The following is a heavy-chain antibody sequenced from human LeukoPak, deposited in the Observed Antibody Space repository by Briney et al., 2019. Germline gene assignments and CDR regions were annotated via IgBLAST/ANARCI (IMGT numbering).Heavy chain of an antibody. D-gene: IGHD2-2*03. V-gene: IGHV3-11*01. CDR1: GFTFSDYY. CDR3: ARPLDIVVVPAYGRDV. J-gene: IGHJ6*02. CDR2: ISSSGSTI. Sequence: GGSLRLSCAASGFTFSDYYMSWIRQAPGKGLEWVSYISSSGSTIYYADSVKGRFTISRDNAKNSLYLQMNSLRAEDTAVYYCARPLDIVVVPAYGRDVWGQGTTVTVSS.